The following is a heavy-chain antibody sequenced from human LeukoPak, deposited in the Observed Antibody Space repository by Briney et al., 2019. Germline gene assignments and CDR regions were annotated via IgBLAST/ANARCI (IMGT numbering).Heavy chain of an antibody. CDR1: GFTFSSYG. J-gene: IGHJ4*02. D-gene: IGHD3-22*01. Sequence: PGGSLRLSCAASGFTFSSYGMHRVRQAPGKGLEWVAFIRYDGSNKYYADSVKGRFTISRDNSKNTLYLQMNSLRAEDTAVYYCAKDRSYYDSSGYLIYWGQGTLVTVSS. CDR3: AKDRSYYDSSGYLIY. V-gene: IGHV3-30*02. CDR2: IRYDGSNK.